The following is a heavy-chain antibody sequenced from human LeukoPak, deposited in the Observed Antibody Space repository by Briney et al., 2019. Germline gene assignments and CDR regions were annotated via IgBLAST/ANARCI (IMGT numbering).Heavy chain of an antibody. CDR1: GFTFSSYA. CDR3: ATVQHYYYGMDV. V-gene: IGHV3-23*01. J-gene: IGHJ6*02. Sequence: GGSLRLSCAASGFTFSSYAVTWVRQAPGKGLEWVSGISGTGENTVYADSVKGRFTISRDNSKNTLYLQMNRPRAEDTALYYCATVQHYYYGMDVWGQGTTVTVTS. CDR2: ISGTGENT.